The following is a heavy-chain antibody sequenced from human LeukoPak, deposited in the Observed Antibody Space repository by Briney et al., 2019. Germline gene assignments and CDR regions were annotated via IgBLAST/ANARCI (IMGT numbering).Heavy chain of an antibody. D-gene: IGHD5-24*01. V-gene: IGHV3-23*01. CDR1: GFTFSSNA. Sequence: PEGSLRLSCAASGFTFSSNAMSWVRQAPGKRLEWVSAVSGSGSSTHYADSVKGRFAISRDNSKNTLYLQMNSLRAEDTAVYYCAKTVGYSTGWGDYFDYWGQGTLVTVSS. CDR2: VSGSGSST. J-gene: IGHJ4*02. CDR3: AKTVGYSTGWGDYFDY.